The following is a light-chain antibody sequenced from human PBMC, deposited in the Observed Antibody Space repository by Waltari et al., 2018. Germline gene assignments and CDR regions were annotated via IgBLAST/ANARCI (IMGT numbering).Light chain of an antibody. J-gene: IGKJ2*02. CDR3: QQRSAWPGT. Sequence: EIVLTQSPATLSLSPGERATLSCRASQSVYNYLVWYQQKPGQAPRLLIYDTSNRATGIPARFSGSGSGTDFTLTISSLEPEDSAVYYCQQRSAWPGTFGQGTKLDIK. CDR2: DTS. CDR1: QSVYNY. V-gene: IGKV3-11*01.